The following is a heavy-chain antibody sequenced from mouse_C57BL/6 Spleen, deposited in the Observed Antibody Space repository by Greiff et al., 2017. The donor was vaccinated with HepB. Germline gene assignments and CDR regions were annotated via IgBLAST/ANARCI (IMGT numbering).Heavy chain of an antibody. CDR2: ISDGGSYT. CDR1: GFTFSSYA. Sequence: DVKLVESGGGLVKPGGSLKLSCAASGFTFSSYAMSWVRQTPEKRLEWVATISDGGSYTYYPDNVKGRFTISRDYAKNNLYLQISHLKSEDTAMYYCAREGTGTYFDYWGQGTTLTVSS. CDR3: AREGTGTYFDY. V-gene: IGHV5-4*01. D-gene: IGHD4-1*01. J-gene: IGHJ2*01.